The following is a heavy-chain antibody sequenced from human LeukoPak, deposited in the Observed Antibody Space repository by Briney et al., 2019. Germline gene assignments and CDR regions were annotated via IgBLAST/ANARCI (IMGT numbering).Heavy chain of an antibody. CDR3: ARHGGESILAMILHAFDI. J-gene: IGHJ3*02. D-gene: IGHD5-12*01. CDR2: IYYSGST. Sequence: SETLALIRTVSGGSLSSYSWSWIRQPPGKGLEWIGAIYYSGSTNYNPSLKGRVTMSVDTSKNQFSLKLSSVTAADTAVYYCARHGGESILAMILHAFDIWGQGTMVTVSS. CDR1: GGSLSSYS. V-gene: IGHV4-59*08.